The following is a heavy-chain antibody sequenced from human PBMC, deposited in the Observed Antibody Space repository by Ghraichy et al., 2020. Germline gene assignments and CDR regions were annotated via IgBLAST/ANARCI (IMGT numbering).Heavy chain of an antibody. CDR2: IYTSGST. D-gene: IGHD1-1*01. CDR3: ARDGPSRTVDY. CDR1: GGSISSYY. Sequence: EPLNISCTVSGGSISSYYWSWIRQPAGKGLEWIGRIYTSGSTNYNPSLKSRVTMSVDTSKNQFSLKLSSVTAADTAVYYCARDGPSRTVDYWGQGTLVTVSS. J-gene: IGHJ4*02. V-gene: IGHV4-4*07.